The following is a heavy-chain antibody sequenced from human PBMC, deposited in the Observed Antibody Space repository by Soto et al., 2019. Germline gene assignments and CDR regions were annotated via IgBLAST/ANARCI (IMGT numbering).Heavy chain of an antibody. CDR1: GGSISSGAYS. Sequence: QLQLQESGSGLVKPSQTLSLTCAVSGGSISSGAYSWSWIRQPPGKGLEWIGYIYHTGSTYYNPSLRSRITISVDRSKNQFFLKLTSVTAADTAVYYCARVALNYDSSGYYFFNWFDPWGQGTLVTVSS. CDR3: ARVALNYDSSGYYFFNWFDP. D-gene: IGHD3-22*01. J-gene: IGHJ5*02. V-gene: IGHV4-30-2*01. CDR2: IYHTGST.